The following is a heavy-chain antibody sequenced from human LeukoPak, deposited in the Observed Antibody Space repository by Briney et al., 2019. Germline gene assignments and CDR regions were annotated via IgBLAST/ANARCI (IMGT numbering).Heavy chain of an antibody. J-gene: IGHJ6*02. V-gene: IGHV1-69*13. CDR2: IIPIFGTA. D-gene: IGHD2-21*02. Sequence: ASVKVSCKASGGTFSSYAISWVRQAPGQGLEWMGGIIPIFGTANYAQKFQGRVTITADESTSSAYMELGSLRSEDTAVYYCGTGPSYCGGDCYQMSYYYYGMDVWGQGTTVTVSS. CDR3: GTGPSYCGGDCYQMSYYYYGMDV. CDR1: GGTFSSYA.